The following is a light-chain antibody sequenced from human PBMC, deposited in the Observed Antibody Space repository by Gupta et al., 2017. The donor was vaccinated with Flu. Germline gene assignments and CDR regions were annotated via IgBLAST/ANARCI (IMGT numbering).Light chain of an antibody. V-gene: IGLV1-51*01. J-gene: IGLJ3*02. CDR2: DNN. CDR1: SSKIGSNY. Sequence: VTISCSGNSSKIGSNYVSWYQQLPGTAPKLLIYDNNRRHSGIPARFSGSKSGTSATLGITGLQTGEEADYYCDAVDSSRSAWVFGGGTKLTVL. CDR3: DAVDSSRSAWV.